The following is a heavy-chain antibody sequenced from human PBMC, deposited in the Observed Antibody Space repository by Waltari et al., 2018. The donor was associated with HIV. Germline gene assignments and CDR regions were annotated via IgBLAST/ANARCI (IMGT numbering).Heavy chain of an antibody. V-gene: IGHV3-7*01. J-gene: IGHJ6*02. CDR3: ARGIAVAGRYYFYGMDV. Sequence: EVQLVESGGGLVQPGGSLRLSCAASGFTFGNFWMSRVRQAPGKGLEWVAYINQAGSRKYYVDSVKGRFTISRDNAKNSLYLQMNSLRAEDTAVYYCARGIAVAGRYYFYGMDVWGQGTTVTVSS. D-gene: IGHD6-19*01. CDR1: GFTFGNFW. CDR2: INQAGSRK.